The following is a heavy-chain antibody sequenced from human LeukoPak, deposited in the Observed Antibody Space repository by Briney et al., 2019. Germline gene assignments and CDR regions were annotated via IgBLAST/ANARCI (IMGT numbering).Heavy chain of an antibody. V-gene: IGHV4-61*05. CDR2: IYYSGRT. J-gene: IGHJ4*02. Sequence: SETLSLTCTVSGDSINNNNYYWGWIRQPPGKGLEYIGSIYYSGRTYYNPSLKSRVSISIDTSKNQFSLKLSSVTAADTAVYYCARGTPHLIDYWGQGTLVTVSS. CDR1: GDSINNNNYY. CDR3: ARGTPHLIDY.